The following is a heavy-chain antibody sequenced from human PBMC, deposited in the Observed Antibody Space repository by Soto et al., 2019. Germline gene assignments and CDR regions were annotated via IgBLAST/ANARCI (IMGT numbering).Heavy chain of an antibody. CDR3: ARPHYYGSGSDAFDI. CDR2: ISASNGNT. CDR1: GYTFTSYG. D-gene: IGHD3-10*01. J-gene: IGHJ3*02. Sequence: ASVKVSCKASGYTFTSYGISWVRQAPGQGLEWMGWISASNGNTNYAQKLQGRVTMTTDTSTSTAYMELRSLRSDDTAVYYCARPHYYGSGSDAFDIWGQGTMVTVSS. V-gene: IGHV1-18*01.